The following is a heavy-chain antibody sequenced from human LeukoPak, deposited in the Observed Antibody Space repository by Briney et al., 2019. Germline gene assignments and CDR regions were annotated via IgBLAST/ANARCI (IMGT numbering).Heavy chain of an antibody. Sequence: GGSLRLSCAASGFTDSSNYMSWVRQAPGRGLAWVSVIYSGGSTYYADSVKGRFTISRDNSKNTLYLQMNSLRAEDTAVYYCAREIAVAGMPDYYYYYMDVWGKGTTVTVSS. V-gene: IGHV3-53*01. D-gene: IGHD6-19*01. CDR3: AREIAVAGMPDYYYYYMDV. J-gene: IGHJ6*03. CDR2: IYSGGST. CDR1: GFTDSSNY.